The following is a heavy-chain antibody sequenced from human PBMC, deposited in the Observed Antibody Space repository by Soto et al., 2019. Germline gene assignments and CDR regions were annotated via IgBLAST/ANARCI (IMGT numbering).Heavy chain of an antibody. V-gene: IGHV3-9*01. CDR1: GFTFDDNA. CDR3: AKDGLSDSPSAIDY. Sequence: GGSLRLSCAVSGFTFDDNAMHWVRQAPEKGLEWVSGINWKSDIGYADSVKGRFTISRDNSKNTLFLQMNSLRDEDTAIYYCAKDGLSDSPSAIDYWGQGTRVTVSS. D-gene: IGHD6-13*01. CDR2: INWKSDI. J-gene: IGHJ4*02.